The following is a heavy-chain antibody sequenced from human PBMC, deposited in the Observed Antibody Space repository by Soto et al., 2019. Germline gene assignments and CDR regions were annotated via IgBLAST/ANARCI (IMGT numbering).Heavy chain of an antibody. J-gene: IGHJ6*02. CDR2: ISYDGNNI. Sequence: GGSLRLSCNASGFSFGTYLMTWVRQAPGKGLEWVAVISYDGNNIYYADSVKGRFTISRDNSKNTLYLQMHRLRAEDTAVYFCANGVTTDSDDYNFYGIDAWGRGTTVTVSS. CDR1: GFSFGTYL. D-gene: IGHD4-17*01. V-gene: IGHV3-30*18. CDR3: ANGVTTDSDDYNFYGIDA.